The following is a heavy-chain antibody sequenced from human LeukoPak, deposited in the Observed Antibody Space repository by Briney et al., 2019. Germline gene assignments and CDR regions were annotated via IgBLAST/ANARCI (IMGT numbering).Heavy chain of an antibody. V-gene: IGHV3-7*05. CDR2: ITEDGGEK. J-gene: IGHJ4*02. CDR3: AGPTCLRGAYCSTNF. Sequence: GGSLRLSCAASEFTFSISWMTWVRDAPGKGLEWLAHITEDGGEKNYVYSVKGRFTISRDNAKSSLYLQMNSLKAEGTAVYYCAGPTCLRGAYCSTNFWGQGTLVTVSS. CDR1: EFTFSISW. D-gene: IGHD2-2*01.